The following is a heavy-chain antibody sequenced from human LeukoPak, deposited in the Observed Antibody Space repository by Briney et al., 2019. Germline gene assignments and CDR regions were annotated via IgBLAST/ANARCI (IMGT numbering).Heavy chain of an antibody. CDR2: IIPIFGTA. CDR3: ARGIKIMRNSYGRIYYYYYMDV. J-gene: IGHJ6*03. Sequence: SVKVSCKASGGTFSSYAISWVRQAPGQGLEWMGGIIPIFGTANYAQKFQGRVTITADKSTSTAYMELSSLRSEDTAMYYCARGIKIMRNSYGRIYYYYYMDVWGKGTTVTVSS. CDR1: GGTFSSYA. V-gene: IGHV1-69*06. D-gene: IGHD5-18*01.